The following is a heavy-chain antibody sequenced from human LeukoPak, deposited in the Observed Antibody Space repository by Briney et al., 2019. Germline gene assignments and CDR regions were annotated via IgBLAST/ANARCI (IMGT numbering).Heavy chain of an antibody. J-gene: IGHJ4*02. V-gene: IGHV3-23*01. CDR2: IFPSGGEI. D-gene: IGHD2-8*02. CDR1: GFTFSTFA. Sequence: GGSLRLSCAASGFTFSTFAMIWVRQPPGKGLEWVSSIFPSGGEIHYADSVRGRFTISRDNSKSTLSLQMNSLRAEDSAIYYCATYRQVLLPFESWGQGTLVTVSS. CDR3: ATYRQVLLPFES.